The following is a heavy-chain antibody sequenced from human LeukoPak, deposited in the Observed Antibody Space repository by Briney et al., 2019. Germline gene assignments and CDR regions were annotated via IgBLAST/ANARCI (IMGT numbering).Heavy chain of an antibody. D-gene: IGHD3-9*01. Sequence: LETLSLTCTVSGGSISSYYWSWIRQPPGKGLEWIGYIYYSGSTNYNPSLKSRVTISVDTSKNQFSLKLSSVTAADTAVYYCASHYDILTGYSDWGQGTLVTVSS. J-gene: IGHJ4*02. V-gene: IGHV4-59*01. CDR2: IYYSGST. CDR3: ASHYDILTGYSD. CDR1: GGSISSYY.